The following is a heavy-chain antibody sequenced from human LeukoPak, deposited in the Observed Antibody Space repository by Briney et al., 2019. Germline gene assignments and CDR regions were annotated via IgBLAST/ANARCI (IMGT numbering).Heavy chain of an antibody. Sequence: GGSLRLSCAASGFSFSTYSMTWVRQGPGKGLEGVSSIYGSGSKTFYADSVKGRFTISRDNSKNMLYLQMNSLRAEDTAIYYCSKDVTPDTAWDLDYWGQGTLVTVSS. CDR3: SKDVTPDTAWDLDY. CDR2: IYGSGSKT. V-gene: IGHV3-23*01. D-gene: IGHD1-14*01. J-gene: IGHJ4*02. CDR1: GFSFSTYS.